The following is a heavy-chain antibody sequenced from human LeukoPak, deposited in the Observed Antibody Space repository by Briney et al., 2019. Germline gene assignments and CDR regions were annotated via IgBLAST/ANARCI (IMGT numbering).Heavy chain of an antibody. CDR1: GGSFSGYY. J-gene: IGHJ6*02. V-gene: IGHV4-34*01. Sequence: ASETLSLTCAVYGGSFSGYYWSWIRQPPGKGLEWIGEINHSGSTNYNPSLKSRVTISVDTSKNQFSLKLSSVTAADTAVYYCARGLGGYSYGLRSGYYYGMDVWGQGTTVTVSS. CDR2: INHSGST. D-gene: IGHD5-18*01. CDR3: ARGLGGYSYGLRSGYYYGMDV.